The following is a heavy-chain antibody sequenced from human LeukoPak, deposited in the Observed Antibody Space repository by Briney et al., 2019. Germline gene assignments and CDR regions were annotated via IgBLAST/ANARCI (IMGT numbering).Heavy chain of an antibody. J-gene: IGHJ4*02. V-gene: IGHV1-69*04. CDR2: IIPILGIA. CDR1: GGTFSIYS. D-gene: IGHD6-13*01. Sequence: SVKVSCKASGGTFSIYSIRWVRQAPGQGLEWMGRIIPILGIANYAQKFQGRVTITADKSTSTAYMELSSLRSEDTAVYYCARVEGIAAAGSADYWGQGTLVTVSS. CDR3: ARVEGIAAAGSADY.